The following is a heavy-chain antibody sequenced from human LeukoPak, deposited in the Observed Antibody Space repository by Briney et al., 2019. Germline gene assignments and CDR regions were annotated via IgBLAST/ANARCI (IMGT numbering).Heavy chain of an antibody. CDR3: ATSPYYYYDNSGPGDY. Sequence: GGSLRLSCAASGFTFSTYGMHWVRQAPGKGLEWVAVIWFDGSNKYYADSVKGRFTISRDNSKNTPYLQMNSLRAEDTAVYYCATSPYYYYDNSGPGDYWGQGTLVTVSS. J-gene: IGHJ4*02. CDR2: IWFDGSNK. CDR1: GFTFSTYG. D-gene: IGHD3-22*01. V-gene: IGHV3-33*01.